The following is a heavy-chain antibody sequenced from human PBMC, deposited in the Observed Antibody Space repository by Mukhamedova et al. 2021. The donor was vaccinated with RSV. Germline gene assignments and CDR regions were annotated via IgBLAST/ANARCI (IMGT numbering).Heavy chain of an antibody. CDR3: ARIGYSTPFDY. J-gene: IGHJ4*02. Sequence: VRQAPGKGLEWVAVISYDGSNKYYADSVKGRFTISRDNSKNTLYLQMNSLRAEDTAVYYCARIGYSTPFDYWGQGTLVTVSS. V-gene: IGHV3-30*04. CDR2: ISYDGSNK. D-gene: IGHD6-13*01.